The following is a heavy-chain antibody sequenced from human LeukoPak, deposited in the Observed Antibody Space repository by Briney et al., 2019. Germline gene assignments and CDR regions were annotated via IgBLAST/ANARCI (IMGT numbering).Heavy chain of an antibody. CDR1: GFTFSNYW. D-gene: IGHD2-15*01. CDR3: AKARGEQNGGSNY. CDR2: IYVDGRTT. J-gene: IGHJ4*02. V-gene: IGHV3-74*01. Sequence: GGSLRLSCVASGFTFSNYWMHWVRQPPGKGLVWVSRIYVDGRTTNYADSVKGRFTISRDNSKNTLYLRMNSLRAEDTAVYYCAKARGEQNGGSNYWGQGTQVIVSS.